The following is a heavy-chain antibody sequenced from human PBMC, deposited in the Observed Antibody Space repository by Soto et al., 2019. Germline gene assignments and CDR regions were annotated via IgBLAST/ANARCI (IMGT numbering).Heavy chain of an antibody. CDR3: ARDVIAPHNYFDT. Sequence: WGSLSLSCAASGLTFSSYSMNWVRQAPGKGLEWVSYISRSSSTIYYADSVKGRFTISRDNAKNQFSLKMNSVTAADTAVYYCARDVIAPHNYFDTWGQGTLVTVSS. CDR2: ISRSSSTI. J-gene: IGHJ5*02. V-gene: IGHV3-48*01. D-gene: IGHD4-4*01. CDR1: GLTFSSYS.